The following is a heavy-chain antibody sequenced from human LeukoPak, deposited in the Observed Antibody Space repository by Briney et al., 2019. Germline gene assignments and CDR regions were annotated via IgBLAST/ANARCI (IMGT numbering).Heavy chain of an antibody. V-gene: IGHV3-20*04. Sequence: PGGSLRLSCAASGFTFDDYGMSWVRQAPGKGLEWVSGINWNGGSTGYADSVKVRFTISGDNAKNSLYLQMNSLRAEDTAVYYCAREGSSGWLNWFDPWGQGTLVTVSS. CDR1: GFTFDDYG. CDR3: AREGSSGWLNWFDP. CDR2: INWNGGST. D-gene: IGHD6-19*01. J-gene: IGHJ5*02.